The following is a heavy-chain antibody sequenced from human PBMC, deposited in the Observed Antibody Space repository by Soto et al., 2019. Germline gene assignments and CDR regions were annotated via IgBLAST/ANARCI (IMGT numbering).Heavy chain of an antibody. CDR1: GDSASSNAAT. Sequence: QVQLQQSGPGLVKPSQTLSLTCAISGDSASSNAATWDWIRQSPSRGLEWLGRTYYRSRWQTHYAISVQSRISINPDTSNNQVSLQLNSVTPDDTAVYYCARLRGNSWLDSWGQGTLVTVSS. CDR2: TYYRSRWQT. J-gene: IGHJ5*01. V-gene: IGHV6-1*01. CDR3: ARLRGNSWLDS.